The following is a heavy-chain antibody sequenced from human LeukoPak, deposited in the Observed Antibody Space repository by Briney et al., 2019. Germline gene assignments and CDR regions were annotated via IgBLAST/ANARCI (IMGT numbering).Heavy chain of an antibody. V-gene: IGHV3-53*01. CDR3: ARGYYYGSGRPYYFDY. CDR1: GFTVSSNY. CDR2: IYSGGST. D-gene: IGHD3-10*01. Sequence: GGSLRLSCAASGFTVSSNYMSWVRQAPGKGLEWVSVIYSGGSTYYADSVKGRFTISRDNAKNSLYLQMNSLRAEDTAVYYCARGYYYGSGRPYYFDYWGQGTLVTVSS. J-gene: IGHJ4*02.